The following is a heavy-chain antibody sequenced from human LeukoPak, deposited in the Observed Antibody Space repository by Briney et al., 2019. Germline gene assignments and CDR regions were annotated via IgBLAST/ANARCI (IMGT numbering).Heavy chain of an antibody. Sequence: GGSLRLSCAASGFTVSSNYMSWVRQAPGKGLEWVSVIYSGGSTYYADSVKGRFTISRDNSKNTLYLQMNSLRAEDTAVYYCARGSPMRCSGGSCYPSGAGLRAFDIWGQGTMVTVSS. V-gene: IGHV3-66*01. CDR2: IYSGGST. D-gene: IGHD2-15*01. CDR1: GFTVSSNY. CDR3: ARGSPMRCSGGSCYPSGAGLRAFDI. J-gene: IGHJ3*02.